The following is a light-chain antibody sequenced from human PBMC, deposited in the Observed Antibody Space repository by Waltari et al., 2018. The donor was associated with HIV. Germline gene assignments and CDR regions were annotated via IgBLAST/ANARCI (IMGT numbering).Light chain of an antibody. CDR3: EVWDSSSDSWV. J-gene: IGLJ3*02. CDR1: HIGSTS. V-gene: IGLV3-21*02. CDR2: DVS. Sequence: DVLPQPPSVSVAPGQTARITGLGDHIGSTSVDWYPQEPVQDPVLVVYDVSDRPSGILERFSGSKAGNPATLTISRVEAGDEADYYCEVWDSSSDSWVFVGGTKLTVL.